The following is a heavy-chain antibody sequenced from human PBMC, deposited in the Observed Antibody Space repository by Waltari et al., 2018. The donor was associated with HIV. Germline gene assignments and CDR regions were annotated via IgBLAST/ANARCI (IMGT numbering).Heavy chain of an antibody. CDR3: ARDGYAVYFDY. CDR1: GFTFSSYE. J-gene: IGHJ4*02. CDR2: ISTSGSTI. D-gene: IGHD5-12*01. Sequence: EVQLVESGGGLVQPGGSLRLSCTVSGFTFSSYEMNWVRQAPGKGLEWLSYISTSGSTIYYADSVKGRFTISRDNAKNSLYLQMNSLRAEDTAVYYCARDGYAVYFDYWGQGTLVTVSS. V-gene: IGHV3-48*03.